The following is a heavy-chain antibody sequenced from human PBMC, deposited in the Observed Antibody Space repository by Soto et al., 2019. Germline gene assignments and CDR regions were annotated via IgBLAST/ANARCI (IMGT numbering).Heavy chain of an antibody. D-gene: IGHD2-21*02. CDR1: GGNFRSES. Sequence: QVHLVQSGAEVKKPGSSVKVSCKASGGNFRSESINWVRQAPGQGLEWMGGIIPFFGTSEYAQKFQGRLTITTDESTTTAYMELRTLTSQDTPVYYCATGHEFGGHSDAYDIWGQGTMVIVSS. CDR3: ATGHEFGGHSDAYDI. J-gene: IGHJ3*02. V-gene: IGHV1-69*05. CDR2: IIPFFGTS.